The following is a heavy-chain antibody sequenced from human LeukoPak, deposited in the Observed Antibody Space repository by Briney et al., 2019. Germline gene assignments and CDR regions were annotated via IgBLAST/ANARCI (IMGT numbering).Heavy chain of an antibody. Sequence: GGSLRLSCAASGFTFNDYVMSWVRQAPGKGLEWVSSLSGSGYTTYHADSVKGRFTISRDNSKSTLYLQMTSLTAEDTAVYYYAKSAGSGWPFYFDSWGQGTLVPVSS. D-gene: IGHD6-19*01. CDR2: LSGSGYTT. CDR1: GFTFNDYV. CDR3: AKSAGSGWPFYFDS. V-gene: IGHV3-23*01. J-gene: IGHJ4*02.